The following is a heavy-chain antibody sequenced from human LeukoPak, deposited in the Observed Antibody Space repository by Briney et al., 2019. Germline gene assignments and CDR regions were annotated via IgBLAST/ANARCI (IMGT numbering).Heavy chain of an antibody. J-gene: IGHJ4*02. CDR3: AKDLWYDSSGYYFSYFDY. V-gene: IGHV3-23*01. Sequence: GPLRLSCAASGFTFSSYAMSWVRQAPGKGLEWVSAISGSGGSTYYADSVKGRFTISRDDSKNTLYLQMNSLRAEDTAVYYCAKDLWYDSSGYYFSYFDYWGQGTLVTVSS. CDR2: ISGSGGST. CDR1: GFTFSSYA. D-gene: IGHD3-22*01.